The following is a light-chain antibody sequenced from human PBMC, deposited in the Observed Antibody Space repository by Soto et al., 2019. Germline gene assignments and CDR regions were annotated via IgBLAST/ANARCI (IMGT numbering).Light chain of an antibody. CDR3: QQYGSSPLIT. Sequence: EIVLTQSPGTLSLSPGEIATLSFSASQSVSSSYLAWYQQKPGQAPRLLIYGASSRATGIPDRFSGSGSGTDFTLTISRLEPEDFAVYYCQQYGSSPLITFGQGTRLENK. CDR2: GAS. CDR1: QSVSSSY. V-gene: IGKV3-20*01. J-gene: IGKJ5*01.